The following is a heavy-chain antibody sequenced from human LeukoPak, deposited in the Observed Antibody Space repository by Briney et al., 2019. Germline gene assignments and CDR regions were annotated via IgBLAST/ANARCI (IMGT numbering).Heavy chain of an antibody. CDR1: GFTFSSYW. J-gene: IGHJ5*02. D-gene: IGHD3-3*01. CDR2: INSDGSST. CDR3: ARDPRITIFGVVIIGGDWFDP. Sequence: GGSLRPSCAASGFTFSSYWMHWVRQAPGKGLVWVSRINSDGSSTSYADSVKGRFTISRDNAKNTLYLQMNSLRAEDTAVYYCARDPRITIFGVVIIGGDWFDPWCQGTLVTVSS. V-gene: IGHV3-74*01.